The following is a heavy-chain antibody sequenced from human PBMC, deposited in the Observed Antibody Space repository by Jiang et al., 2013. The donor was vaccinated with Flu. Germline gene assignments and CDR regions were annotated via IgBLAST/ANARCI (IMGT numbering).Heavy chain of an antibody. CDR1: GFTFDDYA. J-gene: IGHJ6*02. D-gene: IGHD6-13*01. V-gene: IGHV3-9*01. CDR3: AKDTSAAAAGYFYGMDV. Sequence: LSCAASGFTFDDYAMHWVRQAPAKGLEWVSAISWDGDRVVYADSVKGRFTISRDNGDNSLYLQMDSLRPEDTALYFCAKDTSAAAAGYFYGMDVWGQGTLVAVSS. CDR2: ISWDGDRV.